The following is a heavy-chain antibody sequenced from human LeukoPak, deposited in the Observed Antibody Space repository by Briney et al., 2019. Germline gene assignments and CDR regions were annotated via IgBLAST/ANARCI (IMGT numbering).Heavy chain of an antibody. Sequence: GSLRLSCAASGFTFRSYWMHWVRQAPGKGLAWVSRINSDGSSTNYADSVKGRFTISRDNAKNTLYLQMNSLRAEDTAVYYCARAPYYDFWSGYPPDYWGQGTLVTVSS. V-gene: IGHV3-74*01. CDR1: GFTFRSYW. CDR3: ARAPYYDFWSGYPPDY. J-gene: IGHJ4*02. D-gene: IGHD3-3*01. CDR2: INSDGSST.